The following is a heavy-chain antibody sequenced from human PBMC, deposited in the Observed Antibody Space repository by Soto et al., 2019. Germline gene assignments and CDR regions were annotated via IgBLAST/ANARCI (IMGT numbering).Heavy chain of an antibody. CDR2: ISYDGSNK. J-gene: IGHJ4*02. Sequence: GGSLRLSCAASGFTFSSYAMHWVRQAPGKGLEWVAVISYDGSNKYYADSVKGRFTISRDNSKNTLYLQMNSLRAEDTAVYYCARDYSGSSLDYWGQGTLVTVSS. V-gene: IGHV3-30-3*01. CDR1: GFTFSSYA. CDR3: ARDYSGSSLDY. D-gene: IGHD1-26*01.